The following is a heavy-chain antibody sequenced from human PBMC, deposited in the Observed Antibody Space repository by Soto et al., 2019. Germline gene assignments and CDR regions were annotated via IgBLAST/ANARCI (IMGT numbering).Heavy chain of an antibody. CDR3: APRGGFGGRKGGGSGGY. CDR1: GGTFSSYA. CDR2: IIPIFGTA. J-gene: IGHJ4*02. Sequence: QVQLVQSGAEVKKPGSSVKVSCKASGGTFSSYAISWVRQAPGQGLEWMGGIIPIFGTANYAQKFQGRVTITACEATSNDYMELGRLRSEDTAVYYCAPRGGFGGRKGGGSGGYWGQGTLVTVSS. V-gene: IGHV1-69*12. D-gene: IGHD1-26*01.